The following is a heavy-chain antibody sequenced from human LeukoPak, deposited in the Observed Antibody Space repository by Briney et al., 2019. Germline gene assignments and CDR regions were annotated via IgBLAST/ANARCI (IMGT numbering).Heavy chain of an antibody. CDR3: ARGGFSRGDY. D-gene: IGHD3-16*01. CDR1: GFAFSNYW. Sequence: GGSLRLSCAGSGFAFSNYWMSWVRQAPGKGLEWVAKIKQDGSERYYVDSVKGRFTISRDNAKNSLYLQMSSLRDEDTAVYYCARGGFSRGDYWGQGTLVTVSS. CDR2: IKQDGSER. V-gene: IGHV3-7*01. J-gene: IGHJ4*02.